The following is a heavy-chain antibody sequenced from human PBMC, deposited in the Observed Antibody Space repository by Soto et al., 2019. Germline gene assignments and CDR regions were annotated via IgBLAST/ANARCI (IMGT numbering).Heavy chain of an antibody. CDR3: AREDCSGGSCYSGFGFYYFYGMDV. CDR2: INPSGGST. Sequence: ASVKVSCKASGYTFTSSYMYWVRQAPGQGLEWMGIINPSGGSTSYAQKFQGRVTMTRDTSTSTVYMELSSLRSEDTAVYYCAREDCSGGSCYSGFGFYYFYGMDVWGQGTTVPVS. J-gene: IGHJ6*02. CDR1: GYTFTSSY. D-gene: IGHD2-15*01. V-gene: IGHV1-46*01.